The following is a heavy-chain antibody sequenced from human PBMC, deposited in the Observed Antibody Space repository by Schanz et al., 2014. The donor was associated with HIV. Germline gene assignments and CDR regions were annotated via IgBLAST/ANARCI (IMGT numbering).Heavy chain of an antibody. CDR3: AKDAARIYYDILTGPFDS. Sequence: VQLVESGGGLVQPGGSLRLSCAASGLTLSSYGMSWVRQAPGKGLEWVSGISWNSGSIGYAESVKGRFTISRDNAKNSLYLQMNSLRGEDTALYYCAKDAARIYYDILTGPFDSWGQGTLVTVSS. J-gene: IGHJ4*02. CDR2: ISWNSGSI. V-gene: IGHV3-9*01. D-gene: IGHD3-9*01. CDR1: GLTLSSYG.